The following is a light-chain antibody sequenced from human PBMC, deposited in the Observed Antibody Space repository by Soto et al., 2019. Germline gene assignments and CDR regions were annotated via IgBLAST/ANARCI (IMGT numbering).Light chain of an antibody. Sequence: QSVLTQPPSASGTPGQRVTISCSGSSCNIGSNTVNWYQQLPGTAPKLLIYSNNQRPSGVPDRFSGSKSGTSASLAISGLQSEDEADYYCAAWDDSLNGRGVFGGGTKLTVL. CDR1: SCNIGSNT. CDR3: AAWDDSLNGRGV. J-gene: IGLJ2*01. CDR2: SNN. V-gene: IGLV1-44*01.